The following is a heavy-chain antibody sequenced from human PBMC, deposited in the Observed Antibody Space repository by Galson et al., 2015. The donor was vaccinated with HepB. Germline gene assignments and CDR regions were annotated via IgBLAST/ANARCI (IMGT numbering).Heavy chain of an antibody. Sequence: SLRLSCATSGISFSDHYMDWVRQAPGKGLEWVGRVRRKDNGYSTEYAASVKGRFIVSRDDSTKSIYLQMNGLKTEDTALYYCARVGPPSYSSSGYWGQGTLVTVSS. J-gene: IGHJ4*02. V-gene: IGHV3-72*01. CDR3: ARVGPPSYSSSGY. D-gene: IGHD4-11*01. CDR1: GISFSDHY. CDR2: VRRKDNGYST.